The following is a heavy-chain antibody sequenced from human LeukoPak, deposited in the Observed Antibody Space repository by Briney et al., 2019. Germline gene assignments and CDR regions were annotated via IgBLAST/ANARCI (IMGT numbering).Heavy chain of an antibody. D-gene: IGHD5-12*01. CDR3: ARARGYDDSGYENWFDP. Sequence: GGSLRLSCAASGFTFSSYWMHWVRQAPGKGLVWVSRINSDGSRTSYADSVKGRFTISRDNAKNTLYLQMNSLRAEDTAVYYCARARGYDDSGYENWFDPWGQGTLVTVSS. CDR2: INSDGSRT. V-gene: IGHV3-74*01. J-gene: IGHJ5*02. CDR1: GFTFSSYW.